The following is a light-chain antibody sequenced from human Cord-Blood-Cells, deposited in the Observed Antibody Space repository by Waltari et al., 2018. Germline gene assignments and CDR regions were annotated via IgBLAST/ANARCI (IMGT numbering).Light chain of an antibody. J-gene: IGKJ4*01. V-gene: IGKV3-20*01. CDR2: GAS. Sequence: VLTQPQGPLSLSPAERATLTCRASQSVSSSYLAWYQQKPGQAPRLLIYGASSRATGIPDRFSGSGSGTDFTLTISRLEPEDFAVYYCQQYGSSPPLTFGGGTKVEIK. CDR3: QQYGSSPPLT. CDR1: QSVSSSY.